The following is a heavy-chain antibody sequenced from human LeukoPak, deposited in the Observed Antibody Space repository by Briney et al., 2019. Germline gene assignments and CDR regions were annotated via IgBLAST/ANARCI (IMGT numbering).Heavy chain of an antibody. V-gene: IGHV4-39*01. CDR3: ARSKKLGDSSGWYYFDY. J-gene: IGHJ4*02. CDR1: GGSISSSSYY. CDR2: IYYSGST. D-gene: IGHD6-19*01. Sequence: PSETLSLTCTVSGGSISSSSYYWGRIRQPPGKGLEWIGSIYYSGSTYYNPSLKSRVTISVDTSKNQFSLKLSSVTAADTAVYYCARSKKLGDSSGWYYFDYWGQGTLVTVSS.